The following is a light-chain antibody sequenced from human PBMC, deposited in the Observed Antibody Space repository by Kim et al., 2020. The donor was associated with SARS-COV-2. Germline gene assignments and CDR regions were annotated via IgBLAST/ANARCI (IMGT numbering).Light chain of an antibody. CDR3: QQSYSTPRT. V-gene: IGKV1-39*01. CDR2: AAS. Sequence: SATVGDRVTITCRASQSITSYLNWYQQKPGKAPNLLIYAASSLQSGVPSRFSGSGSETDFTLTISSLQPEDFATYFCQQSYSTPRTFGQGTKLEIK. J-gene: IGKJ2*01. CDR1: QSITSY.